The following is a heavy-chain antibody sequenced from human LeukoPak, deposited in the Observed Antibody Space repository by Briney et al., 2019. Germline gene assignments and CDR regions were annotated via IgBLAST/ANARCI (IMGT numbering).Heavy chain of an antibody. Sequence: SETLSLTCTVSGGSISSYYWSWIRQPPGKGLECIGYIYYSGNTNYNPSLKSQVTISVDTSKNQFSLKLSSVTAADTAVYYCARGGDYLFDYWGQGTLVTVSS. CDR3: ARGGDYLFDY. D-gene: IGHD4-17*01. V-gene: IGHV4-59*01. J-gene: IGHJ4*02. CDR2: IYYSGNT. CDR1: GGSISSYY.